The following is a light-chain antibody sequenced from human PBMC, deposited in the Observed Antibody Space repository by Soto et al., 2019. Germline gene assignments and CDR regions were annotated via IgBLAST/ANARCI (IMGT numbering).Light chain of an antibody. J-gene: IGKJ2*01. V-gene: IGKV3-15*01. Sequence: EIVMTQSPATLSVSPGERATLSCRASQSVSSNLAWYQQTPGQAPRLLIYGASTRATGIPSRFSGSGSGTEFTLTISSLQSEDSAVYYCQHSNIGPPYTFGQGTKLAIK. CDR2: GAS. CDR1: QSVSSN. CDR3: QHSNIGPPYT.